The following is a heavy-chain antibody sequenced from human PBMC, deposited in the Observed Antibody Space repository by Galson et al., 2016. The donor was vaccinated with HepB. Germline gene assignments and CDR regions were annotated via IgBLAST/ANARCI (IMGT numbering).Heavy chain of an antibody. CDR3: ASDRGYYGSGSCWFDP. CDR2: INAGNGNT. CDR1: GYSFSSYA. D-gene: IGHD3-10*01. V-gene: IGHV1-3*01. J-gene: IGHJ5*02. Sequence: SVKVSCKASGYSFSSYAIHWVRQAPGQRLECMGWINAGNGNTKYSQNFQGRVTITRDTSASTAYMGLSSLRSEDTAVYCCASDRGYYGSGSCWFDPWGQGTLVTVSS.